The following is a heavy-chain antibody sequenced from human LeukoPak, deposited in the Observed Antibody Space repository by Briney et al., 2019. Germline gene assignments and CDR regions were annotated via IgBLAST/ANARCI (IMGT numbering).Heavy chain of an antibody. CDR3: ARDRTYFLSSLD. D-gene: IGHD3-3*01. Sequence: ASVTVSCKASGYTFTGYYMQWVRQAPGQGLEWMGRINPNSGGTNYAQKFQGRVTMTRDTSISTAYMELSRLRSDDTAVYYCARDRTYFLSSLDWGQGTLVTVSS. V-gene: IGHV1-2*06. CDR2: INPNSGGT. J-gene: IGHJ4*02. CDR1: GYTFTGYY.